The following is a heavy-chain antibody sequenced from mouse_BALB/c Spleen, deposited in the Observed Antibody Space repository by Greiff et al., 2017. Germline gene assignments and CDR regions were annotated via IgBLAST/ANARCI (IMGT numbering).Heavy chain of an antibody. J-gene: IGHJ1*01. D-gene: IGHD1-2*01. CDR3: ARAYYGYEYFDV. Sequence: QLQESGPELVKPGASVKISCKASGYTFTDYNMHWVKQSHGKSLEWIGYIYPYNGGTGYNQKFKSKATLTVDNSSSTAYMELRSLTSEDSAVYYCARAYYGYEYFDVWGAGTTVTVSS. CDR1: GYTFTDYN. CDR2: IYPYNGGT. V-gene: IGHV1S29*02.